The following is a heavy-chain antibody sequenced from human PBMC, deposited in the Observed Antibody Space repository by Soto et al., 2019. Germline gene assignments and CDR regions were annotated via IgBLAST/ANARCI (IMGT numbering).Heavy chain of an antibody. V-gene: IGHV1-3*01. J-gene: IGHJ6*02. CDR2: INAGNGNT. D-gene: IGHD6-6*01. Sequence: ASVKVSCKASGYTFTSYAMHWVRQAPGQRLEWMGWINAGNGNTKYSQKFQGRVTITRDTSASTAYMELSSLRSEDTAVYYCARDRAARVYYYYGMDVWGQGTTVTVSS. CDR1: GYTFTSYA. CDR3: ARDRAARVYYYYGMDV.